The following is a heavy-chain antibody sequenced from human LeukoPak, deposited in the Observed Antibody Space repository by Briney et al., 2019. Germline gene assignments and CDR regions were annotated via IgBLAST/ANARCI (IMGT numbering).Heavy chain of an antibody. D-gene: IGHD2-21*01. J-gene: IGHJ4*02. CDR3: ARDPSVVPHSIPSYYFDY. CDR1: GGSISSSNW. CDR2: IYHSGST. Sequence: PSGTLSLTCAVSGGSISSSNWWSWVRQPPGKGLEWIGEIYHSGSTNYNPSLKSRVTISVDKSKSQFSLKLSSVTAADTAVYYCARDPSVVPHSIPSYYFDYWGQGTLVTVSS. V-gene: IGHV4-4*02.